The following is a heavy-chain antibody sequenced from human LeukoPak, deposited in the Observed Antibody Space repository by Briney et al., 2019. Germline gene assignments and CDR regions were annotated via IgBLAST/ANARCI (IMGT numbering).Heavy chain of an antibody. V-gene: IGHV3-23*01. CDR3: AKAVNFDWLPNDY. D-gene: IGHD3-9*01. Sequence: GGSLRLSCAASGFTFSNYAMSWVRQAPGKGLEWVSTISTSGGSTYYTDSVKGRFTISRDNSKNTLYLQMNSLRAEDTAVYYCAKAVNFDWLPNDYWGQGTVVTVSS. CDR1: GFTFSNYA. CDR2: ISTSGGST. J-gene: IGHJ4*02.